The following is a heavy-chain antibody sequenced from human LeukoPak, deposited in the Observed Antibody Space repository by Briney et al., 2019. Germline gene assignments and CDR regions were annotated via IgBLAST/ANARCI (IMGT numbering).Heavy chain of an antibody. V-gene: IGHV1-69*01. CDR3: AREDGQTGYFDY. Sequence: GRSLRLSCAASGFTFSSYAISWVRQAPGQGLEWVGGIIPIFGTANYAQKFQGRVTITADESTSTAYMELSSLRSEDTAVYYCAREDGQTGYFDYWGQGTLVTVSS. D-gene: IGHD3-10*01. CDR1: GFTFSSYA. J-gene: IGHJ4*02. CDR2: IIPIFGTA.